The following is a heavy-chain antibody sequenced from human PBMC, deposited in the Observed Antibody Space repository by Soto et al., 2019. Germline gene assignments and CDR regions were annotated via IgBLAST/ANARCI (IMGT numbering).Heavy chain of an antibody. V-gene: IGHV3-23*01. D-gene: IGHD3-10*01. CDR1: GFTFSSYA. CDR2: ISGSGGST. Sequence: EVQLLESGGGLVQPGGSLRLSCAASGFTFSSYAMSWVRQAPGKGLEWVSAISGSGGSTYYTDSVKGRFTISRDNSKNTLYLQMNSLRAEDTAVYYCAKDLGYGWFGELSGYWGQGTLVTVSS. CDR3: AKDLGYGWFGELSGY. J-gene: IGHJ4*02.